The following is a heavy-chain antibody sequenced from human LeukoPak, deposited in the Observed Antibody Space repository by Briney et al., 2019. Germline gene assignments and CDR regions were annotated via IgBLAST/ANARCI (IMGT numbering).Heavy chain of an antibody. CDR3: ARRFDS. J-gene: IGHJ4*02. Sequence: GGSLRLPCAASGFSFTAYSMNWVRQAPGRGLEWISYIGPGGDIYYADSVTGRFTVSRDTAKNSLYLQMNGLRLEDTAVYYCARRFDSWGQGTLVTVSS. V-gene: IGHV3-48*01. CDR1: GFSFTAYS. CDR2: IGPGGDI.